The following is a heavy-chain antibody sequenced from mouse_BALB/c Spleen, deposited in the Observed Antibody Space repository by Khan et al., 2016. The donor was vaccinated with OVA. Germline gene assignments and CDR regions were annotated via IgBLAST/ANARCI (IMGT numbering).Heavy chain of an antibody. Sequence: QVQLTESGAELVKPGASVQLSCKTSGYTFTNYWIQWVTQRPGQGLGWIGQIFPGTGTTYSNENFKAKATLTVDTSSRTAYMHLSSLTSEDSAGYFCARGYFGNYEFAYWGQGTLVTVSA. J-gene: IGHJ3*01. CDR1: GYTFTNYW. CDR3: ARGYFGNYEFAY. V-gene: IGHV1S132*01. D-gene: IGHD2-1*01. CDR2: IFPGTGTT.